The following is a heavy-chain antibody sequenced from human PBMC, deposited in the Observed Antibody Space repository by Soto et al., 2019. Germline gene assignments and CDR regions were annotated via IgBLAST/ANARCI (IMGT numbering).Heavy chain of an antibody. CDR1: GGALSGFY. D-gene: IGHD3-16*01. CDR2: ISHSGFT. J-gene: IGHJ4*02. CDR3: SRVDACASDSPSFAY. Sequence: ASETLSLTCAVYGGALSGFYWSWVRQPPGLGLEWIGDISHSGFTNYNPSLKSRVSLSIDTSQNQFSLRLSSVTAADTAVYYCSRVDACASDSPSFAYWGQGSLVTVSS. V-gene: IGHV4-34*01.